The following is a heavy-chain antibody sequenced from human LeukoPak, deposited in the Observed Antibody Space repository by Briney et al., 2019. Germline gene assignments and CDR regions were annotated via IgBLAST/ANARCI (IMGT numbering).Heavy chain of an antibody. J-gene: IGHJ4*02. CDR2: ISAYNGNT. CDR3: AREELTSTMIVVVKYFDY. CDR1: GYTFTSYG. V-gene: IGHV1-18*01. D-gene: IGHD3-22*01. Sequence: VASVKVSCKASGYTFTSYGISWVRQAPGQGLEWMGWISAYNGNTNYAQKLQGRVTMTTDTSTSTAYMELRSLRSDDTAVYYCAREELTSTMIVVVKYFDYWGQGTLVTVSS.